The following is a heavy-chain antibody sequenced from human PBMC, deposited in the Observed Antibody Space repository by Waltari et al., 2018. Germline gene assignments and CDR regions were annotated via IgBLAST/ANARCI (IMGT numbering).Heavy chain of an antibody. D-gene: IGHD3-3*01. CDR3: ARGIFGVVIIYYYMDV. Sequence: QVQLQQWGAGLLKPSATLSLTCAVYGGSFSGYYWSWIRQPPGKGLEWIGEINHSGSTNYNPSLKSRVTISVDTSKNQFSLKLSSVTAADTAVYYCARGIFGVVIIYYYMDVWGKGTTVTVSS. CDR1: GGSFSGYY. CDR2: INHSGST. V-gene: IGHV4-34*01. J-gene: IGHJ6*03.